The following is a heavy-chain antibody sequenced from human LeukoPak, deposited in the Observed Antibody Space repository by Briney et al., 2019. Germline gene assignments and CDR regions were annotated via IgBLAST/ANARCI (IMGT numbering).Heavy chain of an antibody. CDR1: GFTFSSYA. D-gene: IGHD3-22*01. J-gene: IGHJ6*02. V-gene: IGHV3-23*01. Sequence: PGGSLRLSCAASGFTFSSYAMSWVRQAPGKGLEWVSAISGSGDNTYYADSVKGRFTISRDTSKNTLYLQMNSLRAGDTAVYYCAKVPYYYDSSGYYGMDVWGQGTTVTVSS. CDR3: AKVPYYYDSSGYYGMDV. CDR2: ISGSGDNT.